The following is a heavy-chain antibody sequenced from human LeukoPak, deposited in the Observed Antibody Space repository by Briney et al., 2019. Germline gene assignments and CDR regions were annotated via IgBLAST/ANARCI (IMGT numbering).Heavy chain of an antibody. CDR3: AKDAVGATAYYFDY. CDR1: GFTFSSYA. J-gene: IGHJ4*02. Sequence: GGSLRLSCAASGFTFSSYAMSWVRQAPGKGLEWVSAISSSGDTYYAGSAGGRFTISRDNSKNTLYLQMNSLRAEDTAVYYCAKDAVGATAYYFDYWGQGTLSPSPQ. V-gene: IGHV3-23*01. CDR2: ISSSGDT. D-gene: IGHD1-26*01.